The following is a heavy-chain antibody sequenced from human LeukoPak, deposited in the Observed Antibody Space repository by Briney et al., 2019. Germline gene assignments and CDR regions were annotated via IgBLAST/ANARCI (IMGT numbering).Heavy chain of an antibody. CDR2: IYHSGST. J-gene: IGHJ4*02. D-gene: IGHD3-10*01. V-gene: IGHV4-59*12. CDR1: GGSISSYY. CDR3: ARVNGSGSQTLDY. Sequence: SETLSLTCTVSGGSISSYYWSWIRQPPGKGLEWIGYIYHSGSTYYNPSLKSRVTISVDRSKNQFSLKLSSVTAADTAVYYCARVNGSGSQTLDYWGQGTLVTVSS.